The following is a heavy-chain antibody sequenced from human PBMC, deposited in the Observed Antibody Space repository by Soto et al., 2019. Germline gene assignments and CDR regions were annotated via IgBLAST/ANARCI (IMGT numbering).Heavy chain of an antibody. CDR1: EFTVSSNY. CDR2: IYSGGST. CDR3: ARGGRWRSSTVTIPLDY. D-gene: IGHD4-17*01. V-gene: IGHV3-66*01. Sequence: GGSLRLSCAASEFTVSSNYISWVRQAPGKGLEWVSVIYSGGSTYHADSVKGRFTISRDNSKNTLYLQMNSLRVEDTAVYYCARGGRWRSSTVTIPLDYWGQGTLVTVSS. J-gene: IGHJ4*02.